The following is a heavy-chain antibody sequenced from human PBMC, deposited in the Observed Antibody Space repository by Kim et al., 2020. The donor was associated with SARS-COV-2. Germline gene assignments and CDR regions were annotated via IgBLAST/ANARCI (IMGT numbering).Heavy chain of an antibody. Sequence: ASVNVSCKASGYTFTSYAMHWVRQAPGQRLEWMGWINAGTGNTKYSQKFQGRVTITRDTSASTAYMELSSLRSEDTAVYYCARALYYGSGGKTYYFDYWGQGTLVTVSS. CDR1: GYTFTSYA. V-gene: IGHV1-3*01. CDR3: ARALYYGSGGKTYYFDY. CDR2: INAGTGNT. J-gene: IGHJ4*02. D-gene: IGHD3-10*01.